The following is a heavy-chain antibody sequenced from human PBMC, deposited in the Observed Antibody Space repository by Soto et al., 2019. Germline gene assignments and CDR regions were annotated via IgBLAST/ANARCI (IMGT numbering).Heavy chain of an antibody. V-gene: IGHV3-21*01. CDR3: VRDYVMDV. D-gene: IGHD3-10*02. Sequence: PGGSLRLSCAASGFTFSGDAMNWVRQAPGKGLEWVSSISTTSTYMYYAESVKGRFTISRDNANNSLHLQMNSLRAEDTAVYYCVRDYVMDVWGQGTTVTVSS. CDR2: ISTTSTYM. J-gene: IGHJ6*02. CDR1: GFTFSGDA.